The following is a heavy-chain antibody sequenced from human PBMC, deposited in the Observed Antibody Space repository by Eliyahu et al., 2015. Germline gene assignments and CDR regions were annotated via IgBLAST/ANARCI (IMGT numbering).Heavy chain of an antibody. Sequence: QVQLQESGPGLVKPSXXLSLXCTVAGGSIXSSXWXWXRQPPGKXLGWIGYIYYSGSTNYNPSLKSRVTISVDTSKNQFSLKLSSVTAADTAVYYCASALRGYGMDVWGQGTTVTVSS. D-gene: IGHD3-22*01. CDR1: GGSIXSSX. V-gene: IGHV4-59*01. CDR2: IYYSGST. CDR3: ASALRGYGMDV. J-gene: IGHJ6*02.